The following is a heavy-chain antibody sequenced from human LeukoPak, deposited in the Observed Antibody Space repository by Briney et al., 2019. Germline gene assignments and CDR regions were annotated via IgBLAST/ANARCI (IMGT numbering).Heavy chain of an antibody. CDR1: GFTFSSYG. J-gene: IGHJ4*02. D-gene: IGHD6-19*01. CDR3: AKRDYRVAVAGTATDY. CDR2: ISGSGGNT. Sequence: GGSLRLSCAASGFTFSSYGISWVRQAPGKGLEWVSSISGSGGNTYYADSVKGRFTISRDNSKNTLYMQMNSLRAEDRAVYYCAKRDYRVAVAGTATDYWGQGTLVTVSS. V-gene: IGHV3-23*01.